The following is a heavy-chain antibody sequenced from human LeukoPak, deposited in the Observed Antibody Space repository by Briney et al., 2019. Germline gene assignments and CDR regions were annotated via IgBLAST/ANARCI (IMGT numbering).Heavy chain of an antibody. J-gene: IGHJ4*02. CDR2: INHSGST. CDR1: GGSFSGYY. V-gene: IGHV4-34*01. CDR3: ARKIVATFDY. Sequence: PSETLSLTCAVYGGSFSGYYWSWIRQPPGKGLEWIGEINHSGSTNYNPSLKSRVTISVDTSKNQFSLKLSSVTAADTAVYYCARKIVATFDYWGQGALVTVSS. D-gene: IGHD5-12*01.